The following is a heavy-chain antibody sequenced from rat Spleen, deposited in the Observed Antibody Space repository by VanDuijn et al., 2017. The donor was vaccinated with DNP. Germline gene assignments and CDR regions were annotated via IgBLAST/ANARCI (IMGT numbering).Heavy chain of an antibody. V-gene: IGHV5S11*01. J-gene: IGHJ1*01. CDR1: GFTFNNYF. CDR2: ITDGGGTT. Sequence: EVQLVESGGGLVQPGRSMKLSCAASGFTFNNYFMAWVRQAPTKGLEWVASITDGGGTTYYRDSVKGRFTLSRDNAKSTLYLQMDSLRSDETATYYCARQGNNYGYFDFWGPGTMVTVSS. CDR3: ARQGNNYGYFDF.